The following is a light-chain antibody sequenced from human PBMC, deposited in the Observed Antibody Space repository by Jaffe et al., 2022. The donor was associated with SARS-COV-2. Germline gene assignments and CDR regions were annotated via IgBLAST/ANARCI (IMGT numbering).Light chain of an antibody. Sequence: DIHMTQSPSSLSASVGDRVTITCQASQDVANFLKWFQQKPGQAPELLKYDEPKSETGVPSRFSASGSGIHFTLTISSLQPDDIATYYCQQHDALPFTFGPGTKVEIK. V-gene: IGKV1-33*01. CDR2: DEP. CDR3: QQHDALPFT. CDR1: QDVANF. J-gene: IGKJ3*01.